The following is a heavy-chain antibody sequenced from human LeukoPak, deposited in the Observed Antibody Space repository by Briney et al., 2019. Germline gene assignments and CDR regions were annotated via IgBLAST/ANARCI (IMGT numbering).Heavy chain of an antibody. J-gene: IGHJ4*02. CDR3: AKAPTYYYGSGSYSVLDH. CDR1: GFSFSSYA. V-gene: IGHV3-23*01. CDR2: ISGSGGST. D-gene: IGHD3-10*01. Sequence: GGSLRLSCAASGFSFSSYAMSWVRQAPGEGLEWVSAISGSGGSTHYADSVKGRFTISRDNSKNTLYLQMNSLKAEDTAVYYCAKAPTYYYGSGSYSVLDHWGQGTLVTVSS.